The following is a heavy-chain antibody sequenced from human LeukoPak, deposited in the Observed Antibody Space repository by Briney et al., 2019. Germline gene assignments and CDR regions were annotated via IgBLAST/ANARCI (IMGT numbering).Heavy chain of an antibody. CDR1: GGSISSYY. D-gene: IGHD3-22*01. CDR3: ARRNYYDSSGYQYYFDY. V-gene: IGHV4-30-4*01. Sequence: PSETLSLTCTVSGGSISSYYWSWIRQPPGKGLEWIGYIYYSGSTYYNPSLKSRVTISVDTPKNQFSLKLSSVTAADTAVFYCARRNYYDSSGYQYYFDYWGQGTLVTVSS. CDR2: IYYSGST. J-gene: IGHJ4*02.